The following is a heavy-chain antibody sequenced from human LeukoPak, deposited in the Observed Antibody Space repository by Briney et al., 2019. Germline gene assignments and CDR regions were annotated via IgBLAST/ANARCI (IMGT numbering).Heavy chain of an antibody. J-gene: IGHJ4*02. CDR1: GFTFSSYA. V-gene: IGHV3-23*01. D-gene: IGHD3-3*01. CDR2: ISGSGGST. Sequence: GGSLGLSCAASGFTFSSYAMSWVRQAPGKGLEWVSAISGSGGSTYYADSVKGRFTISGDNSKNTLYLQMNSLRAEDTAVYYCAKDWEYDFWSGYQPRLDYWGQGTLVTVSS. CDR3: AKDWEYDFWSGYQPRLDY.